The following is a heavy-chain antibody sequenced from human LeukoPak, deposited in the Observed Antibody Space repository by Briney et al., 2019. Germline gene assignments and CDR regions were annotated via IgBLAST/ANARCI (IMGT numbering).Heavy chain of an antibody. V-gene: IGHV4-59*01. CDR3: ARGLVTAAGTIFDY. CDR1: GGSISSYY. Sequence: SETLSLTCTVSGGSISSYYWSWIRQPPGKGPEWIGYIYYSGSTNYNPSLKSRVTISVDTSKNQFSLKLSSVTAADTAVYYCARGLVTAAGTIFDYWGQGTLVTVSS. D-gene: IGHD6-13*01. J-gene: IGHJ4*02. CDR2: IYYSGST.